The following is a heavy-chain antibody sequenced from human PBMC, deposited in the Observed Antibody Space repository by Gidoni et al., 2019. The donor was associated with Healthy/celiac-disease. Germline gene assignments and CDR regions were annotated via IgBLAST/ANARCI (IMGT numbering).Heavy chain of an antibody. V-gene: IGHV3-9*01. CDR2: ISWNSGSI. J-gene: IGHJ3*02. Sequence: EVQLVASGGGLVQPGRSLRLSCAASGFSFDAYAMRWVRRAPGKGLEGVSGISWNSGSIGYADSVKGRFTISRDNAKNSLYLQMNSLRAEDTALYYCAKDGYSDFWSGSDAFDIWGQGTMVTVSS. D-gene: IGHD3-3*01. CDR3: AKDGYSDFWSGSDAFDI. CDR1: GFSFDAYA.